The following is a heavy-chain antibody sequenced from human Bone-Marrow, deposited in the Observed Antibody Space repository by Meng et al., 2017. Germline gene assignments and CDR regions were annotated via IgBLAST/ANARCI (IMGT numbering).Heavy chain of an antibody. CDR1: GFTFSNAY. D-gene: IGHD5-12*01. CDR2: IKSKPDGETI. CDR3: SGHIDY. Sequence: EVSQVGSGGGLVKPGWSLRRSCEGSGFTFSNAYMTWVRQVPGKRLEWVGRIKSKPDGETIDYAAPVKGRFTISRDDSKNTVYLQMNSLKSEDTAVYYCSGHIDYWGQGTLVTVSS. V-gene: IGHV3-15*01. J-gene: IGHJ4*02.